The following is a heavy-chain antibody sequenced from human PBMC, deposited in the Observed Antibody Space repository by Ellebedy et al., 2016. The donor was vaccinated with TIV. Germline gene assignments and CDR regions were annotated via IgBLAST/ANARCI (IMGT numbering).Heavy chain of an antibody. V-gene: IGHV4-34*01. Sequence: SETLSLXXAVYGGSFSGYYWSWIRQPPGKGLEWIGEINHSGSTNYNPSLKSRVTISVDTSKNQFSLKLSSVTAADTAVYYCASPFTVTTQNTGDAFDIWGQGTMVTVSS. CDR2: INHSGST. D-gene: IGHD4-17*01. CDR1: GGSFSGYY. J-gene: IGHJ3*02. CDR3: ASPFTVTTQNTGDAFDI.